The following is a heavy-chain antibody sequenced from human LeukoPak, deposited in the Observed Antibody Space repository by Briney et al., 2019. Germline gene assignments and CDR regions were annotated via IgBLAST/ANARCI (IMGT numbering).Heavy chain of an antibody. D-gene: IGHD4-23*01. Sequence: GGSLRLSCAASGFTFSGYSMNWVRQAPGKGLEWVSSITSSSSYIYYSDSVKGRFTISRDNAKDSMYLQMNSLRAEDTAVYYCARCGGGNPRWFDPWGQGTLVTVSS. V-gene: IGHV3-21*01. CDR1: GFTFSGYS. CDR3: ARCGGGNPRWFDP. J-gene: IGHJ5*02. CDR2: ITSSSSYI.